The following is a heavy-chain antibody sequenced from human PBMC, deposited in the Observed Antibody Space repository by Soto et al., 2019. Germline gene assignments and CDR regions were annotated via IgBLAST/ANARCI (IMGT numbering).Heavy chain of an antibody. V-gene: IGHV3-33*01. J-gene: IGHJ6*02. CDR1: GFTFSSYG. CDR3: ARDPSNYRYYYYYYGMDV. Sequence: PGGSLRLSCAASGFTFSSYGMHWVRQAPGKGLEWVAVIWYDGSNKYYADSVKGRFTISRDNSKNTLYLQMNSLRAEDTAVYYCARDPSNYRYYYYYYGMDVWGQGTTVTVSS. D-gene: IGHD4-4*01. CDR2: IWYDGSNK.